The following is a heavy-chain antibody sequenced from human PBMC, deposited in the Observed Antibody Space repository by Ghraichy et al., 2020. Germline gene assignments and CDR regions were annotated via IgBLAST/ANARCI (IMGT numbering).Heavy chain of an antibody. D-gene: IGHD2-2*02. CDR3: AKDRGLYIVVVPAAIGGMDV. J-gene: IGHJ6*02. V-gene: IGHV3-23*01. Sequence: VSTISGSGGSTYYADSVKGRFTISRENSKNTLYLPMTSLRAEDTHLYYCAKDRGLYIVVVPAAIGGMDVWGQGTTVTVSS. CDR2: ISGSGGST.